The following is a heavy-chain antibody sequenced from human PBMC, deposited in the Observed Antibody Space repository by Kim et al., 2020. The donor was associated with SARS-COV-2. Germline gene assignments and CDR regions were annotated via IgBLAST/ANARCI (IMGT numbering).Heavy chain of an antibody. CDR3: ARAYYSSGYYEDYFDY. V-gene: IGHV1-46*01. J-gene: IGHJ4*02. CDR1: GYTFTSYY. D-gene: IGHD3-22*01. Sequence: ASVKVSCKASGYTFTSYYMHWVRQAPGQGLEWMGIINPSGGSTSYAQKFQGRVTMTRDTSTSTVYMELSSLRSEDTAVYYCARAYYSSGYYEDYFDYWGQGTLVTVSS. CDR2: INPSGGST.